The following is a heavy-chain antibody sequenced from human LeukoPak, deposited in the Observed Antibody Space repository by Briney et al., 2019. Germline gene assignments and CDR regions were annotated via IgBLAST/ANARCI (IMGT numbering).Heavy chain of an antibody. Sequence: PGGSLRLSCAASGFTFSNYAMHWVRQAPGKGLEWVAIISYEGGTNKYYADSVKGRFTISRDNSKNTLYLQMNTLRDYDTAVYYCARCHNWDYYYYMDVWGKGATVTVSS. CDR3: ARCHNWDYYYYMDV. V-gene: IGHV3-30*04. CDR1: GFTFSNYA. J-gene: IGHJ6*03. CDR2: ISYEGGTNK. D-gene: IGHD1-20*01.